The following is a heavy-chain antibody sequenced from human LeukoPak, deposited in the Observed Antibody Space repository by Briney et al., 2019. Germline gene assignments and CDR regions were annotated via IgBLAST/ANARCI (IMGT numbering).Heavy chain of an antibody. Sequence: SLRLSCVTSGFTFRRSAMHWVRQAPGRGLEWIAFMSYDGGTKYYADSVKGRFTISRDNFKNTLSLQMDSLRAEDTAVYYCAKDLETKYCIDYWGQGTLATVSS. V-gene: IGHV3-30*18. CDR2: MSYDGGTK. J-gene: IGHJ4*02. CDR3: AKDLETKYCIDY. D-gene: IGHD2-15*01. CDR1: GFTFRRSA.